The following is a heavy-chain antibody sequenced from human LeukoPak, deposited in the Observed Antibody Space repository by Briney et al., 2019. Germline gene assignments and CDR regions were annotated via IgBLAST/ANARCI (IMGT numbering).Heavy chain of an antibody. CDR2: IFTSGIT. D-gene: IGHD3-10*01. Sequence: SETLSLTCTVSGGSISSSSYCWNWIRQPAGKGLEWIGRIFTSGITNYNPSLKSRVTMSVDTSKNQFSLNLSSVIAADTAIYYCARETSGTYYNPLGYMDVWGKGTTVTVSS. V-gene: IGHV4-61*02. CDR1: GGSISSSSYC. CDR3: ARETSGTYYNPLGYMDV. J-gene: IGHJ6*03.